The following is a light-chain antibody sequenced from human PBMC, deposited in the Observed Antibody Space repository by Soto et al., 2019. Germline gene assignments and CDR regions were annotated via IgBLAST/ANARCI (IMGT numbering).Light chain of an antibody. CDR3: SSYTSSSTLL. Sequence: QSALTQPASVSGSPGQSITISCTGTSSDVGGYNYVSWYQQHPGKAPKLMIYAVSNRPSGVSNRFSGSKSGNTASLTISGLQAEDEADYYCSSYTSSSTLLFGGATKLTVL. CDR2: AVS. CDR1: SSDVGGYNY. J-gene: IGLJ2*01. V-gene: IGLV2-14*01.